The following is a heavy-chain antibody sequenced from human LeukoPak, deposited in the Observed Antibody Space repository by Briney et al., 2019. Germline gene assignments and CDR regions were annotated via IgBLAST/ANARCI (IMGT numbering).Heavy chain of an antibody. D-gene: IGHD3-16*02. CDR3: ATSTRYDYVWGSYRPYYFDY. J-gene: IGHJ4*02. CDR2: IYYSGST. Sequence: SQTLSLTCTVSGGSISSGGYYWSRIRQHPGKGLEWIGYIYYSGSTYYNPSLKSRVTISVDTSKNQFSLKLSSVTAADTAVYYCATSTRYDYVWGSYRPYYFDYWGQGTLVTVSS. CDR1: GGSISSGGYY. V-gene: IGHV4-31*03.